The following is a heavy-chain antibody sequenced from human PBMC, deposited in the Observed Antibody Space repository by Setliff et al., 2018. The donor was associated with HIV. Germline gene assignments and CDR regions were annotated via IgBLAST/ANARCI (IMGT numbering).Heavy chain of an antibody. D-gene: IGHD3-10*01. Sequence: SETLSLTCTVSGGSISSYCWNWIRQPPGRGLEWIGYIFTSGSTKYNPSLQSRVAMSIDTSKNQFSLKLTSVTAADTAVYYCARRIDNSGSFPDKNWFDTWGQGSLVTVSS. J-gene: IGHJ5*02. CDR2: IFTSGST. V-gene: IGHV4-4*09. CDR3: ARRIDNSGSFPDKNWFDT. CDR1: GGSISSYC.